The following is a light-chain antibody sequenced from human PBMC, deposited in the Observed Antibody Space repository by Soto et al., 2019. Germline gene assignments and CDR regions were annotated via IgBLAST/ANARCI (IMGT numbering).Light chain of an antibody. CDR3: MPGTPLPGT. J-gene: IGKJ1*01. CDR2: EVS. Sequence: DVVMTQSPLSLPVTLGQPASISCRSSESLIHSDGSTYLSWFQQRPGQSPRRLIYEVSDRDSGVPDSCSGSVSGMDFALEISRVEAEDFGVYYCMPGTPLPGTFGQEAEVDIK. V-gene: IGKV2-30*02. CDR1: ESLIHSDGSTY.